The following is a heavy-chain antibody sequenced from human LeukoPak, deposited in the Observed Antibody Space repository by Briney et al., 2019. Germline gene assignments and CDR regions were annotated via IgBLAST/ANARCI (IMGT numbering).Heavy chain of an antibody. CDR3: ARYWGPYDNSGAYFDY. CDR1: GDSISSSSYY. D-gene: IGHD3-22*01. J-gene: IGHJ4*02. CDR2: IHYTGST. Sequence: SETLSLTCTVSGDSISSSSYYWVWLRQPPGKGLEWIATIHYTGSTYYNPSLKSRVTISVDTSKNQFSLRLSSVTAADTAMYYCARYWGPYDNSGAYFDYWGQGTLVTVSS. V-gene: IGHV4-39*01.